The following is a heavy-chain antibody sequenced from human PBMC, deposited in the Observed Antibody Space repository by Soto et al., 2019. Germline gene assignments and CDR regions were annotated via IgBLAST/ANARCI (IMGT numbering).Heavy chain of an antibody. Sequence: QVQLVQSGAEVKKPGASVKVSCKASGYTFTSYGISWVRQAPGQGLEWMGWISAYNGNTNYAQKLQGRVTMTTDTSTGTAYMERRSLRPDDTAVYYCARDLAAYYYGSGSYTPWGQGTLVTVS. V-gene: IGHV1-18*01. CDR2: ISAYNGNT. J-gene: IGHJ5*02. CDR1: GYTFTSYG. D-gene: IGHD3-10*01. CDR3: ARDLAAYYYGSGSYTP.